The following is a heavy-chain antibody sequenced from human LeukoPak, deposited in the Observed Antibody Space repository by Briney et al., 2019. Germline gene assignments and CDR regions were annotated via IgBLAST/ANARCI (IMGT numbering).Heavy chain of an antibody. Sequence: YPGRSLRLSCAASGFTSSIYPMHWVRQAPGKGLEWVAVIAYDGSYKYYADSVKGRFTISRDNSKSTLYLLMNSLRAEDTAVYYCASENDAFDIWGPGTVVTVSS. CDR3: ASENDAFDI. CDR2: IAYDGSYK. J-gene: IGHJ3*02. V-gene: IGHV3-30*04. CDR1: GFTSSIYP.